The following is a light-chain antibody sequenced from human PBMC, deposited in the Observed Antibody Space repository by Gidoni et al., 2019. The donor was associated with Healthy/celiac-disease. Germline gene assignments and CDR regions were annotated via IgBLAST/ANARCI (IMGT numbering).Light chain of an antibody. CDR2: DAS. CDR1: QSFSSY. CDR3: QQRSSRPLT. Sequence: EIAQTPSPATLSLSTGERATLSCRASQSFSSYLEWYQQKPGHAPKLLIYDASNRASGIPARFSGSGSGTDFTLTISSLEPEDFAIYYCQQRSSRPLTFXEXTKVEIK. V-gene: IGKV3-11*01. J-gene: IGKJ4*01.